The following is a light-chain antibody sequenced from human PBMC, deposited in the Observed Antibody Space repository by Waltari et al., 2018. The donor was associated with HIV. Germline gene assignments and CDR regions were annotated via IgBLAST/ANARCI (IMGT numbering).Light chain of an antibody. Sequence: NLVLTQPHSVSESPGETVTISCTGTSASIVTNYVQWYQQRPGSAPTTLIDGDDQRPSGVPGRFSGSIDTSSNSASLTISGLRPEDEGDYYCQAFDSDAQGVFGGGTRLTVL. J-gene: IGLJ3*02. CDR1: SASIVTNY. CDR3: QAFDSDAQGV. V-gene: IGLV6-57*02. CDR2: GDD.